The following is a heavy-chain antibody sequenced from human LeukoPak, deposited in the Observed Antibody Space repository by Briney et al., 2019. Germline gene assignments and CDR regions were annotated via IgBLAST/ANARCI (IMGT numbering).Heavy chain of an antibody. D-gene: IGHD3-3*01. J-gene: IGHJ4*02. V-gene: IGHV4-34*01. CDR3: ARGDQYYDFWSGYYNPMYYFDY. CDR1: GGSFSGYY. CDR2: INHSGST. Sequence: SETLSLTCAVYGGSFSGYYWSLIRQPPGKGLEWIAEINHSGSTNYNPSLKSRVTISVDTSKNQFSLKLSSVTAADTAVYYCARGDQYYDFWSGYYNPMYYFDYWGQGTLVTVSS.